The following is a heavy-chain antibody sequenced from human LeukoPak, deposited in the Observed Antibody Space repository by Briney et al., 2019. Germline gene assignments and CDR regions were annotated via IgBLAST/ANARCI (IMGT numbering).Heavy chain of an antibody. Sequence: SETLPLTCTVSGGSISSGDYYWSWIRQPPGKGLEWIVCIYYSGSTNYNPSLKSRVTISVDTSKNQFSLKLSSVTAADTAVYYCARSETVWFGELYFDYWGQGTLVTVSS. V-gene: IGHV4-61*08. J-gene: IGHJ4*02. CDR2: IYYSGST. CDR3: ARSETVWFGELYFDY. CDR1: GGSISSGDYY. D-gene: IGHD3-10*01.